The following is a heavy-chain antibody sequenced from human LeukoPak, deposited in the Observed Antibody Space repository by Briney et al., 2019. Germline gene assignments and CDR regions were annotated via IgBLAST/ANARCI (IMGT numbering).Heavy chain of an antibody. CDR2: IYYSGST. J-gene: IGHJ4*02. CDR1: GGSISSGGYY. CDR3: ARGRYDILTGSRTFDY. V-gene: IGHV4-31*03. D-gene: IGHD3-9*01. Sequence: SQTLSLTCTVSGGSISSGGYYWSWIRQHPGKGLEWIGYIYYSGSTYYNPSLKSRVTISVDMSKSQFSLKLSSVTAADTAVYYCARGRYDILTGSRTFDYWGQGTLVTVSS.